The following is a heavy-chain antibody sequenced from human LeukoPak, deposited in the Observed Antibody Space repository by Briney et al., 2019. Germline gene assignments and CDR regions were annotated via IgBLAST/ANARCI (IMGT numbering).Heavy chain of an antibody. CDR3: ARGPLIVEGRGYYLYYYYGMDV. CDR2: IYYSGST. CDR1: GGSISSYY. V-gene: IGHV4-59*12. D-gene: IGHD3-3*01. Sequence: SETLSLTCAVSGGSISSYYWSWIRQPPGKGLEWIGYIYYSGSTNYNPSLKSRVTISVDTSKNQFSLKLSSVTAADTAVYYCARGPLIVEGRGYYLYYYYGMDVWGQGTTVTVSS. J-gene: IGHJ6*02.